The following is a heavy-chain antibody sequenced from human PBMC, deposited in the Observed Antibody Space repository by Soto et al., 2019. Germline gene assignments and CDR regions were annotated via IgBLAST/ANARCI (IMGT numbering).Heavy chain of an antibody. D-gene: IGHD3-22*01. CDR3: ARDPTYYDSSGYYGY. Sequence: SETLSLTCTVSGGSISSGDYYWSWIHQPPGKGLEWIGYIYYSGSTYYNPSLKSRVTISVDTSKNQFSLKLSSVTAADTAVYYCARDPTYYDSSGYYGYWGQGTLVTVSS. CDR2: IYYSGST. CDR1: GGSISSGDYY. V-gene: IGHV4-30-4*01. J-gene: IGHJ4*02.